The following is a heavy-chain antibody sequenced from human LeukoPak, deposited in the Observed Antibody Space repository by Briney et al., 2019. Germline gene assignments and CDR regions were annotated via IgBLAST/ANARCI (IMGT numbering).Heavy chain of an antibody. J-gene: IGHJ4*02. CDR1: GGTLSSYA. D-gene: IGHD3-9*01. V-gene: IGHV1-69*13. CDR3: ARALDYDILTGFDY. Sequence: SVKVSCKASGGTLSSYAISWVRQAPGQGLEWMGGIIPIFGTANYAQKFQGRVTITADESTSTAYMELSSLRSEDTAVYYCARALDYDILTGFDYWGQGTLVTVSS. CDR2: IIPIFGTA.